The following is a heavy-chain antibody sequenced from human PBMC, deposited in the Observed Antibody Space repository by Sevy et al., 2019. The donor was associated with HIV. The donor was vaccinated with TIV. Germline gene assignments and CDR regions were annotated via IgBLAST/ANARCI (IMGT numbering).Heavy chain of an antibody. CDR2: IYHLGST. V-gene: IGHV4-31*11. Sequence: SETLSLTCAVSGGSVSSDNYYWTWIRQHPGKGLEWIGYIYHLGSTSSNPSLKSRVTISVDTSKNQFSLKLRSVTAADTAVYFCAREAGDCSNGVCYTGWFDPWGQGTLVTVSS. J-gene: IGHJ5*02. CDR3: AREAGDCSNGVCYTGWFDP. D-gene: IGHD2-8*01. CDR1: GGSVSSDNYY.